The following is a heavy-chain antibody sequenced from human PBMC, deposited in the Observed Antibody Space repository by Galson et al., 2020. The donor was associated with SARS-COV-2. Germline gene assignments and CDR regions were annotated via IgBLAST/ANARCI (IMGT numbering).Heavy chain of an antibody. CDR2: IKGDGSVE. D-gene: IGHD1-26*01. CDR1: GFTFYNYW. Sequence: GGSLRLSCAGSGFTFYNYWMTWVRQAPGKGLEWVSNIKGDGSVEQYVDSVKGRFTISRDNAKNSLNLQMNSLTAEDTAVYYCVRNTGYYRRDSWGQGTLVTISS. J-gene: IGHJ4*02. CDR3: VRNTGYYRRDS. V-gene: IGHV3-7*01.